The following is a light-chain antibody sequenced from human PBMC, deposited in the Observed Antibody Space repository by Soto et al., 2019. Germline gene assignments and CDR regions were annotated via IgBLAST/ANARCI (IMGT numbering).Light chain of an antibody. CDR3: QQYDSFSVT. CDR1: QSISSW. J-gene: IGKJ5*01. Sequence: DIQMTQSPSTLSASVGDRVTITCLASQSISSWLAWYQQKPGKAPKLLIYDASSLESGVPSRFSGSGSGTEFTLTISSLQPDDFATYYCQQYDSFSVTFGQGTRLEIK. V-gene: IGKV1-5*01. CDR2: DAS.